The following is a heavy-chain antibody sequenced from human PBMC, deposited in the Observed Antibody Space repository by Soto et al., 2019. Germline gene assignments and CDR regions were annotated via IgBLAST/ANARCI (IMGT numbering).Heavy chain of an antibody. CDR1: GDTFPDYY. J-gene: IGHJ4*02. Sequence: QVQLVQSGAEVKKPGASVKVSCKASGDTFPDYYIHWVRQAPGQGLEWMGTVNPSGGHTTYAQHFLGRMTMTRDTSTSTLYLELTSLTSGDTAVYYCARGGHVVVVTAALDYWGQGTLVTVSS. D-gene: IGHD2-21*02. CDR2: VNPSGGHT. CDR3: ARGGHVVVVTAALDY. V-gene: IGHV1-46*01.